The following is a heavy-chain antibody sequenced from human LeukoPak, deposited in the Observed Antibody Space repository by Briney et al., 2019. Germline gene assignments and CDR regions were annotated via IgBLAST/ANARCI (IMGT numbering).Heavy chain of an antibody. V-gene: IGHV3-7*01. CDR3: ARASIAAAGTIGLFDY. CDR1: GFTFSSYW. Sequence: GGSLRLFCAASGFTFSSYWMSWVRQAPGKGLEWVANIKQDGSEKYYVDSVKGRFTISRDNAKNSLYLQMNSLRAEDTAVYYCARASIAAAGTIGLFDYWGQGTLVTVSS. D-gene: IGHD6-13*01. CDR2: IKQDGSEK. J-gene: IGHJ4*02.